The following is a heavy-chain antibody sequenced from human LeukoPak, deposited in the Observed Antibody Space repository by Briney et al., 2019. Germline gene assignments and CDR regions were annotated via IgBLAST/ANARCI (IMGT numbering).Heavy chain of an antibody. CDR1: GFTFTSYE. J-gene: IGHJ4*02. V-gene: IGHV3-48*03. D-gene: IGHD1-26*01. CDR2: ISNSGSPI. Sequence: GGSLRLSCAASGFTFTSYEMAWVRQAPGMGPEFISYISNSGSPIKYGNAVKGRFTTSRDNSKNSVYLQMDSLRAEDTAVYYCAGGPQYGGSFAFWGQGTLVTVSS. CDR3: AGGPQYGGSFAF.